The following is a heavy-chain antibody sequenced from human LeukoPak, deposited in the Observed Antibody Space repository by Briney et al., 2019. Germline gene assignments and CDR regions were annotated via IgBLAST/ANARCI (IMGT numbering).Heavy chain of an antibody. D-gene: IGHD6-13*01. Sequence: SETLSLTCTVSGGSISSYYWSWIRQPAGKGLEWIGRIYTSVSTNYNTSLKSRVTMSVATSKNQFSLKLSSVTAADTAVYYCARDRTGIAAAGTFYYYYYMDVWGKGTTVTVSS. CDR2: IYTSVST. CDR3: ARDRTGIAAAGTFYYYYYMDV. CDR1: GGSISSYY. V-gene: IGHV4-4*07. J-gene: IGHJ6*03.